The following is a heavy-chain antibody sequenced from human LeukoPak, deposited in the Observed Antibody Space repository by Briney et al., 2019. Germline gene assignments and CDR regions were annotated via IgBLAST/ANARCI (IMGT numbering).Heavy chain of an antibody. V-gene: IGHV4-59*01. D-gene: IGHD4-17*01. CDR3: ARVAYGDYADY. J-gene: IGHJ4*02. Sequence: PPETLSLTCTVSGGSISSYYWSWIRQPPGKGLEWIGYIYYSGSTNYNPSLKSRVTISVDTSKNQFSLKLSSVTAADTAVYYCARVAYGDYADYWGQGTLVTVSS. CDR2: IYYSGST. CDR1: GGSISSYY.